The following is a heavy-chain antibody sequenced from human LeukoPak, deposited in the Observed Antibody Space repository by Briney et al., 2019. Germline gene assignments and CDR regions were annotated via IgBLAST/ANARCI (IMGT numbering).Heavy chain of an antibody. J-gene: IGHJ4*02. D-gene: IGHD2-2*01. V-gene: IGHV7-4-1*02. CDR1: GYTFTSYA. CDR2: INTNTGNP. CDR3: ARDEGYCSSTSCFLEDY. Sequence: ASVKVSCKASGYTFTSYAMNWVRQAPGQGLEWMGWINTNTGNPTYAQGFTGRFVFSLDTSVSTAYLQISSLKAEDTTVYYCARDEGYCSSTSCFLEDYWGQGTLVTVSS.